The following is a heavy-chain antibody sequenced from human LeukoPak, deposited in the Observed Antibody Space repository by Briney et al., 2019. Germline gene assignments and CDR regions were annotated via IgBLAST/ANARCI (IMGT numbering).Heavy chain of an antibody. Sequence: GGSLRLSCAASGLTFSKFWMHWVRQAPGKGLMWVSRIDSDGSSTSYADSVKGRFTIYRDNAKNMLYLQMNSLRAEDTAIYYCARDTLDWGQGTLVSVTS. V-gene: IGHV3-74*01. CDR2: IDSDGSST. D-gene: IGHD1-1*01. CDR3: ARDTLD. J-gene: IGHJ4*02. CDR1: GLTFSKFW.